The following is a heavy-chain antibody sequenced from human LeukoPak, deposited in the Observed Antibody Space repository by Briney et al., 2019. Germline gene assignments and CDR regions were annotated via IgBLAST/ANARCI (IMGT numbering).Heavy chain of an antibody. CDR1: GFTFTSSA. J-gene: IGHJ6*03. D-gene: IGHD6-19*01. V-gene: IGHV1-58*02. CDR3: AAGPVRGGYYYMDV. CDR2: IVVGSGNT. Sequence: ASVKVSCKASGFTFTSSAMQWVRQARGQRLEWIGWIVVGSGNTNYAQKFQERVTITRGMSTSTAYMELSSLRSEDTAVYYCAAGPVRGGYYYMDVWGKGTTVTVSS.